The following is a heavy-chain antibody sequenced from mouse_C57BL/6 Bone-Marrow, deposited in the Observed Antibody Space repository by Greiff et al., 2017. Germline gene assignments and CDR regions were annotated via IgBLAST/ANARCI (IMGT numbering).Heavy chain of an antibody. J-gene: IGHJ3*01. CDR3: AREPIFYDYDEGFAY. CDR2: IDPSDSYT. V-gene: IGHV1-69*01. D-gene: IGHD2-4*01. CDR1: GYTFTSYW. Sequence: QVQLQQPGAELVMPGASVKLSCKASGYTFTSYWMHWVKQRPGQGLAWIGEIDPSDSYTNYNQKFKGKATLTVDKSSSTAYMPLSRLTSEYSAVYYCAREPIFYDYDEGFAYWGQGTLVTVSA.